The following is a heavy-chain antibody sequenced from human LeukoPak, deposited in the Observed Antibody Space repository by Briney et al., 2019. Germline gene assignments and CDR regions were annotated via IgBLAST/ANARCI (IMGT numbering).Heavy chain of an antibody. J-gene: IGHJ4*02. D-gene: IGHD3-10*01. CDR1: GFTFSSYA. V-gene: IGHV3-23*01. CDR2: ISGSGGST. CDR3: AKGSAYYYGSGRYLGR. Sequence: GGSLRLSCAASGFTFSSYAMSWVRQAPGKGLEWVAAISGSGGSTYYADFVKGRFTLSTDNSKNTPYLQMNSLVADTTAVYSIAKGSAYYYGSGRYLGRWGRGPLVTVSS.